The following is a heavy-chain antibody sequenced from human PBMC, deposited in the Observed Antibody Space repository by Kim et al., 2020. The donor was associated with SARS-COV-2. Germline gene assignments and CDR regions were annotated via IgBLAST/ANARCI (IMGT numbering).Heavy chain of an antibody. Sequence: GGSLRLSCAASGFSFSSYSMNWVRQAPGKGLEWVSYISSSSTTIYYADSVRGRFTISRDDAKNSLDLQMNSLRDEDTAVYYCARDRGNRGHYYFYYGMDVWGQGTTVTVSS. CDR3: ARDRGNRGHYYFYYGMDV. CDR2: ISSSSTTI. V-gene: IGHV3-48*02. CDR1: GFSFSSYS. J-gene: IGHJ6*02. D-gene: IGHD3-10*01.